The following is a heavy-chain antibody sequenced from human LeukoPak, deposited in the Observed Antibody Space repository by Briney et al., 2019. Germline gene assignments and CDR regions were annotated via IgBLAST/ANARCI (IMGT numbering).Heavy chain of an antibody. J-gene: IGHJ5*02. CDR3: AREGDIVSVPTAWRFDP. CDR1: GFTFNQYW. D-gene: IGHD2-2*01. Sequence: PGGSLRLSCVASGFTFNQYWRSWVRQAPGEGREWVANIKKDGSEKYYVDSVKGRFTISRDNAKNPLYLQMNSLSAEDTAVYYCAREGDIVSVPTAWRFDPRGQGTLVTVSS. V-gene: IGHV3-7*01. CDR2: IKKDGSEK.